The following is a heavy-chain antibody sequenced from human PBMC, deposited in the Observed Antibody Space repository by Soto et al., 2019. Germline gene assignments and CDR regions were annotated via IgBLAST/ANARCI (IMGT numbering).Heavy chain of an antibody. D-gene: IGHD5-12*01. CDR3: ARGNVNIVATPNGPHNSFDY. CDR1: GGSFSGYY. V-gene: IGHV4-34*01. CDR2: INHSGST. J-gene: IGHJ4*02. Sequence: QVQLQQWGAGLLKPSETLSLTCAVYGGSFSGYYWSWIRQPPGKGLEWIGEINHSGSTNYNPSLKSRVTISVDTSKNQFSLKLSSVTAADTAVYYCARGNVNIVATPNGPHNSFDYWGQGTLVTVSS.